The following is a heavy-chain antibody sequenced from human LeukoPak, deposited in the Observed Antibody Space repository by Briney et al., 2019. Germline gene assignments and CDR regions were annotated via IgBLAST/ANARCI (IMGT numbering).Heavy chain of an antibody. CDR2: INPSGGST. D-gene: IGHD4-17*01. CDR1: GYTFTSYY. V-gene: IGHV1-46*01. CDR3: ARDSYGDYVFGDY. Sequence: GASVKVSCKASGYTFTSYYMHWVRQAPGQGLEWMGIINPSGGSTSYAQKFQGRVTMTTDTSTSTDYMELSSLRSEDTAVYYCARDSYGDYVFGDYWGQGTLVTVSS. J-gene: IGHJ4*02.